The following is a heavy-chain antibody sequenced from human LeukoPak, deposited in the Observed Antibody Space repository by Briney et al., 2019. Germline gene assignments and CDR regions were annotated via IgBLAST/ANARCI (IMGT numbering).Heavy chain of an antibody. CDR1: GGTFSSYA. Sequence: GASVKVSCKASGGTFSSYAISWVRQAPGQGLEWMGGIIPIFGTANYAQKFQGRVTITADESTSTAYMELSSLRSEDTAVYYCAREAPQDSITIFGVVIPDAFDIWGQGTMVTVSS. CDR2: IIPIFGTA. J-gene: IGHJ3*02. CDR3: AREAPQDSITIFGVVIPDAFDI. D-gene: IGHD3-3*01. V-gene: IGHV1-69*13.